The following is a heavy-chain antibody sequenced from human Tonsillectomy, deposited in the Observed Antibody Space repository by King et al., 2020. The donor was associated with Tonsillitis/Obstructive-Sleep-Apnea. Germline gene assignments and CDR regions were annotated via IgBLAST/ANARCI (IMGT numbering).Heavy chain of an antibody. CDR3: ARDREDIVVVVASGGWFDP. D-gene: IGHD2-15*01. V-gene: IGHV1-2*06. CDR1: GYTFTGYY. CDR2: INPNSGGT. Sequence: QLVQTGAEVKKTGASVKVSCKASGYTFTGYYMHWVRQAPGQGLEWMGRINPNSGGTNYAQKFQGRVTMTRDTSISTAYMGLSRLRSDDTAVYYCARDREDIVVVVASGGWFDPWGQGTLVTVSS. J-gene: IGHJ5*02.